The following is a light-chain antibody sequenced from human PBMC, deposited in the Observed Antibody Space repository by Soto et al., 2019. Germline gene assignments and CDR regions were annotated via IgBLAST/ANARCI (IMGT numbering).Light chain of an antibody. J-gene: IGKJ1*01. Sequence: DIQMTQSPSTLSASVGDRVTITCRAGQSISSWLAWYQQKPGKAPKLLIYKAYSLESGVPSRFRGSGYGTEFPLSISSLQPDDFATYYCQQYNSYSWTFGQGTTVAIK. CDR1: QSISSW. V-gene: IGKV1-5*03. CDR2: KAY. CDR3: QQYNSYSWT.